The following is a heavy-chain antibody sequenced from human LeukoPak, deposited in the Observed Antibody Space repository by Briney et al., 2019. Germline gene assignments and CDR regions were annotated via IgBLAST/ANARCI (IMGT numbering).Heavy chain of an antibody. D-gene: IGHD3-9*01. CDR1: GGSFSGYY. J-gene: IGHJ4*02. Sequence: PSETLSLTCAVYGGSFSGYYWSWIRQPPGKGLEWIGEINHSGSTNYNPSLKSRVTISVDTSKNQFSLKLSSVTAADTAVYYCARVGPGRYFDWLAHRLYYFDYWGQGTLVTVSS. CDR2: INHSGST. CDR3: ARVGPGRYFDWLAHRLYYFDY. V-gene: IGHV4-34*01.